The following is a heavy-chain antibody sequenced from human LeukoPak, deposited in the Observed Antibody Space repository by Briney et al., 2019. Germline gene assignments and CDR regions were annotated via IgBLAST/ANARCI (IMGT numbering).Heavy chain of an antibody. CDR2: MNPNSGNT. V-gene: IGHV1-8*01. D-gene: IGHD4-17*01. CDR3: ARDARDYGDYDAFDI. J-gene: IGHJ3*02. Sequence: GASVKVSCKASGYTFTSCDINWVRQATGQGLEWMGWMNPNSGNTGYAQKFQGRVTMTRNTSISTAYMELSSLRSEDTAVYYCARDARDYGDYDAFDIWGQGTMVTVSS. CDR1: GYTFTSCD.